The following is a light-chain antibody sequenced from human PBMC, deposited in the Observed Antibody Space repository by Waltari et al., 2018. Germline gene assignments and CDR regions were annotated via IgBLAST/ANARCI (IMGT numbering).Light chain of an antibody. Sequence: SYVLTQPPSVSVAPGQTARITCGGYNIGSKSVHWFQQRPGQAPVLVVYDDTERPSWIPARFSGANSGNTATLTISRVEAGDEADYYCQVWDTGSDHYVFGSGTKVTVL. CDR2: DDT. J-gene: IGLJ1*01. V-gene: IGLV3-21*02. CDR1: NIGSKS. CDR3: QVWDTGSDHYV.